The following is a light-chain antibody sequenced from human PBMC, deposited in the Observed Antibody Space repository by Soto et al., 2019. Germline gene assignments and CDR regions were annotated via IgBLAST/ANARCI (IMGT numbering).Light chain of an antibody. CDR1: QSISAW. V-gene: IGKV1-5*03. Sequence: DIQMTQSPSTLFASVGDTVTIICRASQSISAWLAWYQQRPGKAPKLLIYKMSASERGVPSRFSGSGSGTEFTLTISSLQPEDFATYYCQQYNSSPWTFGQGTKVDIK. J-gene: IGKJ1*01. CDR2: KMS. CDR3: QQYNSSPWT.